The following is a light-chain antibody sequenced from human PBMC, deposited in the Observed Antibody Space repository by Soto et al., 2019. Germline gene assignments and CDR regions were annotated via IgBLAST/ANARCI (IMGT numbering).Light chain of an antibody. CDR1: SIGSKR. J-gene: IGLJ1*01. Sequence: SYELTQVPSVSVAPGQTARITCGGSSIGSKRVNWYQQKPGQAPGMVVYDDSDRPSGIPERFSGSNSGDTATLTISRVEAGDEADYYCQVWDNNNCSFVFGAGTKVTVL. V-gene: IGLV3-21*02. CDR3: QVWDNNNCSFV. CDR2: DDS.